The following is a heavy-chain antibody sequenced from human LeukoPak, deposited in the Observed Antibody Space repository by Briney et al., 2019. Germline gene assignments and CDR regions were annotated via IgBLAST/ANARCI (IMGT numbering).Heavy chain of an antibody. D-gene: IGHD2-2*01. J-gene: IGHJ6*02. CDR3: ARHICSSYGCHISTYYYGMDV. CDR2: IYYSGST. CDR1: GGSISSSSYY. V-gene: IGHV4-39*07. Sequence: PSETLSLTCTVSGGSISSSSYYWGWIRQPPGKGLEWIGSIYYSGSTNYNPSLKSRVTISVDTSKNQYSLKLSSVTAADTAVYYCARHICSSYGCHISTYYYGMDVWGQGTTVTVSS.